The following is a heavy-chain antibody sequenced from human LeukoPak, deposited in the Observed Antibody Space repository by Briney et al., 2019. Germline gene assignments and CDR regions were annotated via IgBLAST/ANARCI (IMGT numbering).Heavy chain of an antibody. CDR3: ARHTRYYDYVWGSYRNYYFDY. CDR2: INHSGST. Sequence: SETLSLTCAVYGGSFSGYYWSWMREPPGKGLEWFGEINHSGSTNYNPSLKSRVTISVDTSKNQFSLKLSSVTAADTAVYYCARHTRYYDYVWGSYRNYYFDYWGQGTLVTVSS. J-gene: IGHJ4*02. D-gene: IGHD3-16*02. V-gene: IGHV4-34*01. CDR1: GGSFSGYY.